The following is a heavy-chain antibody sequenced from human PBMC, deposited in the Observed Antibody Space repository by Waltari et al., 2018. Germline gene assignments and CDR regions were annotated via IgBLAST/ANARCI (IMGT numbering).Heavy chain of an antibody. CDR1: GFTFSSYS. CDR2: ISSSNSAI. Sequence: EVQLVESGGGLVQPGGSLRLSCAASGFTFSSYSMNWVRQAPGKGLEWVSYISSSNSAIFYADSVKGRLTISRDNAKNSLYLQMNGLRAEDTAVYYCGGDNSGYLNYAFDIWGQGTMVTVSS. V-gene: IGHV3-48*04. D-gene: IGHD3-22*01. CDR3: GGDNSGYLNYAFDI. J-gene: IGHJ3*02.